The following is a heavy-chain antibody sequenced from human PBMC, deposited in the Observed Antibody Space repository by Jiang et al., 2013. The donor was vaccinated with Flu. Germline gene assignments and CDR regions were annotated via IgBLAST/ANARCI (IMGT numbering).Heavy chain of an antibody. D-gene: IGHD3-10*01. CDR1: GYSISSAYY. J-gene: IGHJ3*01. CDR2: MYHSGST. V-gene: IGHV4-38-2*01. Sequence: GSGLVKPSETLSLTCAVSGYSISSAYYWGWIRQPPGKGLEWIGSMYHSGSTYYNPSLKSRLTISVDTSKNQYSLKLNSVAAADTAVYYCASIWFAELFDAFDVWGRGT. CDR3: ASIWFAELFDAFDV.